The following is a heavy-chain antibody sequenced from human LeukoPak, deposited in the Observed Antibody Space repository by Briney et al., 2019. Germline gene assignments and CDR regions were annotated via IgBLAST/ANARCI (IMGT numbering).Heavy chain of an antibody. CDR2: IKQDGSEK. V-gene: IGHV3-7*01. D-gene: IGHD4-17*01. CDR3: AREHTDGDYGWYFDL. CDR1: GFTFSSYW. J-gene: IGHJ2*01. Sequence: GGSLRLSCAASGFTFSSYWMSWVRQAPGKGLEWVANIKQDGSEKYYVDSVKGRFTISRDNAKNSLYLQMNSLRAEDTAVYYCAREHTDGDYGWYFDLWGRGTLVTVSS.